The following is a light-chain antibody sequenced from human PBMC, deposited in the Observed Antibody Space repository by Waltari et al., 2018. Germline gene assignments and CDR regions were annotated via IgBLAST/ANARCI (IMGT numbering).Light chain of an antibody. CDR3: QALDRRTVEVV. V-gene: IGLV3-1*01. Sequence: SHDLTQPPSVSVSPGQTASITCSGDKLANKNVCWYQQKPGQSPVLVIYQNNKRPSGIPGRFSASNSGSTATLTMSGVQSTDEADYYCQALDRRTVEVVFGGGTRLAVL. CDR1: KLANKN. J-gene: IGLJ2*01. CDR2: QNN.